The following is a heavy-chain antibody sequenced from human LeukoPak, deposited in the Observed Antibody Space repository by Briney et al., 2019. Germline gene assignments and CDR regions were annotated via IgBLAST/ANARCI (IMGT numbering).Heavy chain of an antibody. V-gene: IGHV4-34*01. D-gene: IGHD3-22*01. CDR2: INHSGST. Sequence: SETLSLTCTVSGGSISLYYWSWIRQPPGKGLEWIGEINHSGSTNHNPSLKSRVTISVDTAKNQFSLKLSSVTAADTAVYYCARRSKDSSGYYHFDYWGQGTLVTVSS. J-gene: IGHJ4*02. CDR3: ARRSKDSSGYYHFDY. CDR1: GGSISLYY.